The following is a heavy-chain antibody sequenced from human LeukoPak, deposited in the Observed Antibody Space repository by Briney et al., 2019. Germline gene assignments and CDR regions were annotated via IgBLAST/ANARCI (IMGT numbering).Heavy chain of an antibody. D-gene: IGHD2-2*01. V-gene: IGHV5-51*01. CDR3: ARGSTGGWVLRSYYYYGMDV. Sequence: KGGESLKISCKGSGYSFTSYWIGWVRQMPGKGLEWTGIIYPGDSDTRYSPSFQGQVTISADKSISTAYLQWSSLKASDTAMYYCARGSTGGWVLRSYYYYGMDVWGQGTTVTVSS. CDR2: IYPGDSDT. CDR1: GYSFTSYW. J-gene: IGHJ6*02.